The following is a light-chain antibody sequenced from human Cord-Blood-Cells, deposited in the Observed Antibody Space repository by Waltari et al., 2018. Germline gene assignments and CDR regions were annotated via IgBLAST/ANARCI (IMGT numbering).Light chain of an antibody. CDR3: SSYTSSSTVV. CDR1: SSDVGGYNY. J-gene: IGLJ2*01. CDR2: DVS. Sequence: QSALTQTASVSGSPGQSITISCTGTSSDVGGYNYVSWYQQHPGKAPKLMIYDVSHRPSGVSNRFSGSKSGNTASLTISGLQAEDEADYYCSSYTSSSTVVFGGGTKLTVL. V-gene: IGLV2-14*01.